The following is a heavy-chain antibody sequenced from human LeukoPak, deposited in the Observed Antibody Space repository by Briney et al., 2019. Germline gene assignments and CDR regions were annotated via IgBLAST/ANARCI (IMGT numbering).Heavy chain of an antibody. CDR3: AREKITMVRGVIIIWFDP. CDR2: IYTSGST. J-gene: IGHJ5*02. D-gene: IGHD3-10*01. CDR1: GGSISSYY. V-gene: IGHV4-4*07. Sequence: SETLSLTCTVSGGSISSYYWSWIRQPAGKGLEWIGRIYTSGSTNYNPSLKSRVTISVDTSKNQFSLKLSSVTAADTAVYYCAREKITMVRGVIIIWFDPWGQGTLVTVSS.